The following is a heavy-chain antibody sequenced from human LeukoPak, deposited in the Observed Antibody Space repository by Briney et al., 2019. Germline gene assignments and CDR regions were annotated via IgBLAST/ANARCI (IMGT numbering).Heavy chain of an antibody. V-gene: IGHV3-21*01. D-gene: IGHD6-13*01. Sequence: GGSLRLSCAASGFTFSSYSMNWVRQAPGKGLEWVSSISSSSSYIYYADSVKGRFTISRDNAKNSLYLQMNSLRAEDTAVYYCARGGGIAAAGIPDYYYGMDVWGKGTTVTVSS. CDR3: ARGGGIAAAGIPDYYYGMDV. CDR1: GFTFSSYS. CDR2: ISSSSSYI. J-gene: IGHJ6*04.